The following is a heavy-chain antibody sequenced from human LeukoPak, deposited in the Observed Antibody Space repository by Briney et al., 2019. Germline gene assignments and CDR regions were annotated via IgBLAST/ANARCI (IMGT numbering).Heavy chain of an antibody. CDR3: AKGYCSGSCYNGLDY. CDR2: IRFDGTNK. Sequence: QPGGSLRLSCAASGFTFSTYGMHWVRQAPGKGREWVAFIRFDGTNKYYADSVKGRFAISRDSSKNTLYLQMNSLRAEDTAVYYCAKGYCSGSCYNGLDYWGQGTLVTVSS. CDR1: GFTFSTYG. J-gene: IGHJ4*02. D-gene: IGHD2-15*01. V-gene: IGHV3-30*02.